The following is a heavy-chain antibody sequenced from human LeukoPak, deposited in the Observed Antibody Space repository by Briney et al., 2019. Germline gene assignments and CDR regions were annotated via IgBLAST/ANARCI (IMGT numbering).Heavy chain of an antibody. Sequence: PGGSLRLSCAASGSTFKDYWMSCVRQAPGKGPEWVANINKEGNEEHFVDSVKGRFTVSRDNAKNSLFLQMNSLRVEDTAVYYCATYDNWVAGDVWGQGTTVSVSS. D-gene: IGHD1-1*01. CDR1: GSTFKDYW. CDR2: INKEGNEE. CDR3: ATYDNWVAGDV. J-gene: IGHJ6*02. V-gene: IGHV3-7*01.